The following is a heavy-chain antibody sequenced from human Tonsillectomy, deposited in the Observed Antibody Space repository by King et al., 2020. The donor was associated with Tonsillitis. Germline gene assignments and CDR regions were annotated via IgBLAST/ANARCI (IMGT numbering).Heavy chain of an antibody. Sequence: VQLVESGGGLVKPGGSLRLSCAASGFTFSSYNMNWVRQAPGKGLEWVSSISSSSTYLYYADSVRGRLTISSDSAKNSLYLQMNSLRAEDTAVYYCASDSFDYFYGMDVWGQGTTVTVSS. CDR3: ASDSFDYFYGMDV. CDR1: GFTFSSYN. D-gene: IGHD3-3*01. J-gene: IGHJ6*02. V-gene: IGHV3-21*01. CDR2: ISSSSTYL.